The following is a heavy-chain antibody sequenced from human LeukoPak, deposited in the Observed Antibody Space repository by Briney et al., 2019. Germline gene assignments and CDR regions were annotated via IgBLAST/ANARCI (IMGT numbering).Heavy chain of an antibody. CDR3: ARDLGRGGSDY. D-gene: IGHD3-10*01. CDR1: GFTFSSYG. V-gene: IGHV3-30*03. J-gene: IGHJ4*02. Sequence: GRSLRLSCAASGFTFSSYGMHWVRQAPGKGLEWVAVISYDGSNKYYADSVKGRFTISRDNSKNTLYLQMNSLRAEDTAVYYCARDLGRGGSDYWGQGTLVTVSS. CDR2: ISYDGSNK.